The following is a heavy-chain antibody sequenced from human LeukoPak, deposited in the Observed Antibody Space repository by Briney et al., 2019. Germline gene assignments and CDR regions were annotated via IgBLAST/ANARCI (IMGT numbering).Heavy chain of an antibody. CDR1: GFTFRSYW. J-gene: IGHJ6*03. CDR2: IKQDESEK. Sequence: WGSLRPSCAASGFTFRSYWMSWVRQAPGKGLEWVANIKQDESEKNYIDSVKGRFTISRDNAKNSLYLQMNSLRAEDTAVYYCVRDWHLWSGQSYYYYMDVWGKRTSVTVSS. V-gene: IGHV3-7*01. CDR3: VRDWHLWSGQSYYYYMDV. D-gene: IGHD3-3*02.